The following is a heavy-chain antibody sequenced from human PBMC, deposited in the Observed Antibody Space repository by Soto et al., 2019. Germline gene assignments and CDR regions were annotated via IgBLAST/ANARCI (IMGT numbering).Heavy chain of an antibody. CDR2: ISYSGGS. V-gene: IGHV4-59*01. CDR1: GGSITSYY. CDR3: ARDLYQGLSWFDP. J-gene: IGHJ5*02. Sequence: SETLSLTCNVSGGSITSYYWTWIRQPPGKGLELIGHISYSGGSKYNPSFRSRISTSIDTSKSQVSLRLSSVTAADTAIYYCARDLYQGLSWFDPWGQGTLVTVSS. D-gene: IGHD3-16*02.